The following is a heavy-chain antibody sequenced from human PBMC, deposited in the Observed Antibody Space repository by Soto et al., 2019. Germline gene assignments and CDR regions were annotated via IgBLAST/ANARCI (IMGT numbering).Heavy chain of an antibody. V-gene: IGHV3-23*01. CDR3: ARGESGLYYYYYGMDV. Sequence: GGSLRLSCAASGFTFSSYAMSWVRQAPGKGLEWVSGIDGSGRNTYYADSVKGRFTISRDNSKNTLSVQMNGLRAEDTAVYYCARGESGLYYYYYGMDVWGQGTTVTVSS. CDR2: IDGSGRNT. CDR1: GFTFSSYA. D-gene: IGHD2-8*02. J-gene: IGHJ6*02.